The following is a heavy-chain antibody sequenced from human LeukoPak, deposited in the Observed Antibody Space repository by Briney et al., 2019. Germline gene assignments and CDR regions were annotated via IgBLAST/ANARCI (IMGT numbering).Heavy chain of an antibody. CDR2: FDPEDGET. CDR1: GYTHTELS. D-gene: IGHD3-22*01. CDR3: ATPRSKDSGWTFDY. Sequence: ASVKVSCKVSGYTHTELSMHWVRQAPGKGLEWMGGFDPEDGETIYAQKFQGRVTMTEDTSTDTAYMELSSLRSEDTAVYYCATPRSKDSGWTFDYWGQGTLVTVSS. J-gene: IGHJ4*02. V-gene: IGHV1-24*01.